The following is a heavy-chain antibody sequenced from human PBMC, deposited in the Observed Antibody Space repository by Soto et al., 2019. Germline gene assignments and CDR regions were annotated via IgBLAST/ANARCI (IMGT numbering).Heavy chain of an antibody. D-gene: IGHD2-21*01. CDR3: AVVSSPDY. J-gene: IGHJ4*02. Sequence: QVLLVESGGGVVHPGRSLRLSGAASGFIVSNYDMHWVRQAQGKGLEWVAFISEDGSNEYHADSVKGRFTISRDNSKNPLYLQMNSLRTDDTAVYYCAVVSSPDYWGQGTLVTVSS. CDR2: ISEDGSNE. V-gene: IGHV3-30*03. CDR1: GFIVSNYD.